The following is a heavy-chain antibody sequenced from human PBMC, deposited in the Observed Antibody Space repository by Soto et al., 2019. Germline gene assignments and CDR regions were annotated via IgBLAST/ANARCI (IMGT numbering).Heavy chain of an antibody. CDR2: IYYSGTT. V-gene: IGHV4-31*03. CDR3: ASDRSGSKIDQ. CDR1: GGSISSGGHY. D-gene: IGHD3-22*01. J-gene: IGHJ4*02. Sequence: QVQLQESGPELVKPSQTLTLTCTVSGGSISSGGHYWTWIRQLPGKGLEWIGFIYYSGTTFCNPALQSRVSISVDTSKNHFSLKLSSVTAADTAVYFCASDRSGSKIDQWGQGTLVTVSS.